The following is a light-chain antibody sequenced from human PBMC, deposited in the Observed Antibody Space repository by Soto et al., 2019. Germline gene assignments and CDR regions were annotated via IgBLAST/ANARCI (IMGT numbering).Light chain of an antibody. V-gene: IGLV2-8*01. CDR1: SSDVGDYNY. Sequence: QCVLTQPPSASGSPGESVTISCKGTSSDVGDYNYVSWYQQYPGIAPKLMIYEVSKRPSGVPDRFSGFKSGNTASLTVSGLQAEDEADYYCSSYAGSNSYVFGTGTKVTVL. CDR3: SSYAGSNSYV. J-gene: IGLJ1*01. CDR2: EVS.